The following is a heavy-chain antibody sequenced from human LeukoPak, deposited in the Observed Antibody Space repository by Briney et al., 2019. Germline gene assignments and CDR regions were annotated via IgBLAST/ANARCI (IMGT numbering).Heavy chain of an antibody. CDR2: INHSGST. CDR3: ARGSWIQPWYY. V-gene: IGHV4-34*01. CDR1: GGSFSGYY. Sequence: SETLSLTCAVYGGSFSGYYWSWIRQPPGKGLEWIGEINHSGSTNYNPSLKSRVTISVDTSKNQFSLKLSSVTAADTAVYYCARGSWIQPWYYWGQGTLVTVSS. J-gene: IGHJ4*02. D-gene: IGHD5-18*01.